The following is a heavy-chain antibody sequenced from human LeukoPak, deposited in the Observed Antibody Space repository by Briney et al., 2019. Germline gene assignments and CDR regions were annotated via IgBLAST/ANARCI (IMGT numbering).Heavy chain of an antibody. J-gene: IGHJ4*01. V-gene: IGHV3-21*01. D-gene: IGHD4-17*01. CDR3: ARLTTTVTTPFDY. CDR2: ISSSSSYI. Sequence: PGGSLRLSCAASGFTFSIYNMDWVRQAPGKGLEWVSSISSSSSYIYYADSVKGRFTISRDNAKNSLYLQMNSLRAEDTAVYYCARLTTTVTTPFDYSGRGTLVTVSS. CDR1: GFTFSIYN.